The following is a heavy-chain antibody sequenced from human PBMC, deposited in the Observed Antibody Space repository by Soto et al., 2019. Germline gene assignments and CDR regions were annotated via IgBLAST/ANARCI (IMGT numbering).Heavy chain of an antibody. CDR3: ARDFYGGFSYGPGDN. Sequence: GGSLRLSCVDSGFTIRGDWLSWVRLAPGKGLEWVANIKQEGSAKQYFDSVRGRFTITRDNSKNSVYLQMNSLRAEDTVLYYCARDFYGGFSYGPGDNWGQGTLVTVSS. CDR2: IKQEGSAK. D-gene: IGHD2-15*01. J-gene: IGHJ4*02. CDR1: GFTIRGDW. V-gene: IGHV3-7*01.